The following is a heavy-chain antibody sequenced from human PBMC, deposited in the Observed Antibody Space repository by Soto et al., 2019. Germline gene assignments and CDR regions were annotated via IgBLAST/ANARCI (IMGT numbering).Heavy chain of an antibody. V-gene: IGHV3-23*01. D-gene: IGHD6-13*01. CDR1: GFTFSSYG. Sequence: GGSLRLSCAASGFTFSSYGMSWVRQAPGKGLEWVSGISGSGGVTYYADSVKGRFIISRDNSKNTLYLQMNSLRDEDTAVYYCAKDRIERSSYFDFWGQGTLVTVSS. J-gene: IGHJ4*02. CDR3: AKDRIERSSYFDF. CDR2: ISGSGGVT.